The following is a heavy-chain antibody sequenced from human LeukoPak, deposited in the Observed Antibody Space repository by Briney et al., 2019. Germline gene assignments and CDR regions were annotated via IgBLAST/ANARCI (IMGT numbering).Heavy chain of an antibody. CDR1: GFTVSSNY. J-gene: IGHJ6*02. D-gene: IGHD3-9*01. Sequence: GGSLRLSCAASGFTVSSNYMSWVRQAPGKGLEWVSVIYSGGSTYYADSVKGRFTISRDNSKNTLYPQMNSLRAKDTAVYYCARDLIRDYDILTGLFPYYYYGMDVWGQGTTVTVSS. V-gene: IGHV3-66*01. CDR3: ARDLIRDYDILTGLFPYYYYGMDV. CDR2: IYSGGST.